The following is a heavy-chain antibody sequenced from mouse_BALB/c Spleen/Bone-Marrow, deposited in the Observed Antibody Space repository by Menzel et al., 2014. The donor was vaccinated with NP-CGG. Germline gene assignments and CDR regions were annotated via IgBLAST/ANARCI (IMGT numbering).Heavy chain of an antibody. D-gene: IGHD2-10*02. CDR2: INPDSSTI. J-gene: IGHJ3*01. CDR3: ARQYGNYWFAY. Sequence: EVQLVESGGGLVQPGGSLKVSCAASGFDFXRDWMSWVRQAPGEGLEWIGEINPDSSTINYTPSLKDKFIISRDNAKNTLYLQMSKVRSEDTALYYCARQYGNYWFAYWGQGTLVTVSA. CDR1: GFDFXRDW. V-gene: IGHV4-1*02.